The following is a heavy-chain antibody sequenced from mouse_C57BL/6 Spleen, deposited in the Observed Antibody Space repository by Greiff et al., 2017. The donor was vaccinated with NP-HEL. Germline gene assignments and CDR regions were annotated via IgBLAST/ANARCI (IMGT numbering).Heavy chain of an antibody. CDR3: ARSSDYEDAMDY. Sequence: QVQLKESGPELVKPGASVKISCKASGYAFSSSWMNWVKQRPGKGLEWIGRIYPGDGDTNYNGKFKGKATLTADKSSSTAYMQLSSLTSEDSAVYFCARSSDYEDAMDYWGQGTSVTVSS. J-gene: IGHJ4*01. CDR1: GYAFSSSW. D-gene: IGHD2-4*01. CDR2: IYPGDGDT. V-gene: IGHV1-82*01.